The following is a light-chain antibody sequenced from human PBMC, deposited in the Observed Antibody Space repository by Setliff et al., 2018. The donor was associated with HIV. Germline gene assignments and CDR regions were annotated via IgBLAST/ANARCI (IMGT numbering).Light chain of an antibody. V-gene: IGLV1-40*01. J-gene: IGLJ1*01. CDR3: QSHDSSLSYV. CDR1: SSNIGTGYD. CDR2: GNT. Sequence: QSALTQPPSVSGAPGQGVTISCTGSSSNIGTGYDVHWYQQLPGRAPKLLIYGNTNRPSGVPDRFSGSKSGTSASLAITGLQAEDEAEYYGQSHDSSLSYVVGTGTKVTVL.